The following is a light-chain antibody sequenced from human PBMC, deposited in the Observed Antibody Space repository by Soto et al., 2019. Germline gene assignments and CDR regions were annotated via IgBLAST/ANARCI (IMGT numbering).Light chain of an antibody. CDR1: SSDVGAYNY. Sequence: QSALTQPASVSGSPGQSITISCTGTSSDVGAYNYVSWYQQHPGKAPKVIINDVSNRPSGVSNRFSSSKSGNTASLTISGLQAEDEADYYCSSYTTSGSWVFGGGTQLTVL. V-gene: IGLV2-14*03. CDR3: SSYTTSGSWV. J-gene: IGLJ3*02. CDR2: DVS.